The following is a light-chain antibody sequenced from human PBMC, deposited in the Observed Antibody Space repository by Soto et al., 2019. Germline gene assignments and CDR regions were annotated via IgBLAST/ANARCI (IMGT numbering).Light chain of an antibody. J-gene: IGKJ1*01. CDR3: QQHGSSSWT. CDR2: GAS. CDR1: QSVSSSY. Sequence: EIVLTQSPGTLSLSPGERATLSCRASQSVSSSYLAWYQQQPGQAPRLLIYGASSRATGIPVRFSGSASATDFTLTISRVEPEDFAVYYSQQHGSSSWTFGQGTKVEIK. V-gene: IGKV3-20*01.